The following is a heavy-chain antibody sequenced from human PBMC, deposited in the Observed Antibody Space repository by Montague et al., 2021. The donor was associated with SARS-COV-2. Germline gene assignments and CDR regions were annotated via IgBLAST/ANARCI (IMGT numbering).Heavy chain of an antibody. CDR1: GVSISGSFYD. CDR3: ASVEKLVYCSGDSCAGRPSL. Sequence: SETLSLTCSVSGVSISGSFYDWGWIRQPPGKGRDWIVSIYYSGTTYYSPSLKRPITMSVETSKNQFSLKLRSVTAADTAVYYCASVEKLVYCSGDSCAGRPSLGGQGTLVTVSS. J-gene: IGHJ4*02. D-gene: IGHD2-15*01. CDR2: IYYSGTT. V-gene: IGHV4-39*01.